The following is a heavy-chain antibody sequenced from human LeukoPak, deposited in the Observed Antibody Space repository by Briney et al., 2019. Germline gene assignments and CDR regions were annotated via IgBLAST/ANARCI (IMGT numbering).Heavy chain of an antibody. Sequence: PGGSLRLSCAASGFTFDDYDMHWVRQAPGKGLEWVSGITWNSGETAYADSVKGRFTISRDNAKNSLYLQMNSLKADDTALYYCEKTEAPSRAFADWGQGPLVTVS. V-gene: IGHV3-9*01. J-gene: IGHJ4*02. CDR1: GFTFDDYD. CDR3: EKTEAPSRAFAD. CDR2: ITWNSGET.